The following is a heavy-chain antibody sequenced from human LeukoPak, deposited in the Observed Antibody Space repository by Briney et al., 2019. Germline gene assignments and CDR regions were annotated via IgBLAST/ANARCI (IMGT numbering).Heavy chain of an antibody. CDR2: IWYDGTNK. CDR1: GFSFSNYG. CDR3: ARGTGSDSWDIDY. D-gene: IGHD3-10*01. Sequence: GGSLRLSCAASGFSFSNYGMHWVRQAPGKGLEWVAVIWYDGTNKYYADSVKGRFTISRDNSKNTLYLQMNSLRDEDTAVYYCARGTGSDSWDIDYWGQGTLVSVSS. J-gene: IGHJ4*02. V-gene: IGHV3-33*01.